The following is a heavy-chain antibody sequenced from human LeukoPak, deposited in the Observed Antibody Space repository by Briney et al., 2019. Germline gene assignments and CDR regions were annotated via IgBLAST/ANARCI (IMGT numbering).Heavy chain of an antibody. D-gene: IGHD4-11*01. V-gene: IGHV3-21*01. J-gene: IGHJ5*02. CDR2: ISPTSGHI. CDR1: GFTFNTYS. Sequence: PGGSLRLSCAASGFTFNTYSMNWVRQAPGEGLEWVSSISPTSGHIYYADSVKGRFTISRDNAQSSLYLQMSSLRAEDTAVYYCARLAIRGIDFSNPEFDPWGQGTLVTVSS. CDR3: ARLAIRGIDFSNPEFDP.